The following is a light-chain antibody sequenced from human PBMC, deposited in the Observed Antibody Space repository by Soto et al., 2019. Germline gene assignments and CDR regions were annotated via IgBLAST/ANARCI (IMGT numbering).Light chain of an antibody. Sequence: GDRVTITCRASQSISSWFAWYQQKPGKAPKLLIYDAFSLESGVPSRFSGSGAGTEFTLTISSLQPDDFATYYCQHNDTYSNPFGKGTKLEIK. CDR3: QHNDTYSNP. CDR1: QSISSW. V-gene: IGKV1-5*01. CDR2: DAF. J-gene: IGKJ2*01.